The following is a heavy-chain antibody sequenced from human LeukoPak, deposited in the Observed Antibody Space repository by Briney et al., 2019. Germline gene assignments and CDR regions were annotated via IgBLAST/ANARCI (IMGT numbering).Heavy chain of an antibody. D-gene: IGHD6-13*01. CDR3: ARAMIGRGYTSSWTPNDAFDI. V-gene: IGHV3-64*01. CDR1: GFTFSSYA. Sequence: SGGSLRLSCAASGFTFSSYAMHWVRQAPGKGLEYVSAISSNGGSTYYANSVKGRFTISRDNSKNTLYLQMGSLRAEDMAVYYCARAMIGRGYTSSWTPNDAFDIWSQGTMVTVSS. J-gene: IGHJ3*02. CDR2: ISSNGGST.